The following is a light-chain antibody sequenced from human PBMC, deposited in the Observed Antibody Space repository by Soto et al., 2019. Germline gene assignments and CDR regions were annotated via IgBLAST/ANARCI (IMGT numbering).Light chain of an antibody. CDR1: HGISSY. CDR2: AAS. Sequence: IQLTQSPSSLSASVGDRVTITCRASHGISSYLAWYQQKPGKALKLLIYAASTLQSGVPSRFSGIGSGTAFTLTISSLQPEDFATYYCQQLNTYPITFGQGTRLEIK. CDR3: QQLNTYPIT. J-gene: IGKJ5*01. V-gene: IGKV1-9*01.